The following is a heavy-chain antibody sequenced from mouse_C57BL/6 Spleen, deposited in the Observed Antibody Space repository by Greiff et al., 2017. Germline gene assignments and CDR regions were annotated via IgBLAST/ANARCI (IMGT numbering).Heavy chain of an antibody. CDR3: AREGDYGPLLYFDY. CDR2: IYPGDGDT. D-gene: IGHD1-1*02. CDR1: GYAFSSYW. J-gene: IGHJ2*01. Sequence: VKLQESGAELVKPGASVKISCKASGYAFSSYWMNWVKQRPGKGLEWIGQIYPGDGDTNYNGKFKGKATLTADKSSSTAYMQLSSLTSEDSAVYFCAREGDYGPLLYFDYWGQGTTLTVSS. V-gene: IGHV1-80*01.